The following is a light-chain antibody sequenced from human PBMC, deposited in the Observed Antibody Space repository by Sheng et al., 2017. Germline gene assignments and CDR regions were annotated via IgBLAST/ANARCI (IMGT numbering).Light chain of an antibody. CDR3: QQYAVFPPYT. J-gene: IGKJ2*01. CDR1: QSVSTW. Sequence: DIQMTQSPSTLSASVGDRVTITCRASQSVSTWLAWYQQKVGKAPKLLIYDASTLETGVPSRFSGGGSGTDFTLTIDNLQPEDFATYYCQQYAVFPPYTFGQGTNLEMK. V-gene: IGKV1-5*01. CDR2: DAS.